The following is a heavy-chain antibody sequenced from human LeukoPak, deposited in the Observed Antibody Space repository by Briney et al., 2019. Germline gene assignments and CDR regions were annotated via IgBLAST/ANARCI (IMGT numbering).Heavy chain of an antibody. CDR2: ISSSSRYI. J-gene: IGHJ4*02. D-gene: IGHD6-13*01. Sequence: GGSLRLSCAASGFTFSSYSMNWVRQAPGKGLEWVSSISSSSRYIYYADSVKGRFTISRDNAKNSLYLQMNSLRAEDTAVYYCARDWIAAAGKGGVDYWGQGTLVTVSS. CDR1: GFTFSSYS. V-gene: IGHV3-21*01. CDR3: ARDWIAAAGKGGVDY.